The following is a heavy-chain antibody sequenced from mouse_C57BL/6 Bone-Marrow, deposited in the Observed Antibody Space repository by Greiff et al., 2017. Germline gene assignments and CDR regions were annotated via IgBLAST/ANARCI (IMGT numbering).Heavy chain of an antibody. CDR3: ARRFSLYYEYDGYYFDY. J-gene: IGHJ2*01. CDR1: GYTFTSYG. V-gene: IGHV1-81*01. Sequence: VQLQQSGAELARPGASVKLSCKASGYTFTSYGISWVKQRTGQGLEWIGEIYPRSGNTYYNEKFKGKATLTADKSSSTAYMELRSLTSEDSAVYFCARRFSLYYEYDGYYFDYWGQGTTLTVSS. D-gene: IGHD2-4*01. CDR2: IYPRSGNT.